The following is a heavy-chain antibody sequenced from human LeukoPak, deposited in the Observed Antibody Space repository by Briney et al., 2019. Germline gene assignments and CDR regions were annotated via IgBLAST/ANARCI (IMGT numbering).Heavy chain of an antibody. CDR3: AVYSSTWY. Sequence: GASVKVSCKASGYTFTTYYIHWVRQAPGQGLEWMGIINPTGGSTTYAQKFQGRVTMTRDTSTSTVCMEVNSLRSEDTAVYYCAVYSSTWYWGQGTLVTVSS. V-gene: IGHV1-46*01. CDR1: GYTFTTYY. CDR2: INPTGGST. J-gene: IGHJ4*02. D-gene: IGHD6-13*01.